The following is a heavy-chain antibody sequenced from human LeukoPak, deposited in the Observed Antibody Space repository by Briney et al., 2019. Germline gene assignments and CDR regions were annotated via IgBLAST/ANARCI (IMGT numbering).Heavy chain of an antibody. CDR1: GFTFSIYA. J-gene: IGHJ4*02. Sequence: GGSLRLSCAASGFTFSIYAMSWVRQAPGKGLEWVSAIGDTTYYADSVEGRFTISRDNSKNTLYLQMNSLRAEDTAVYYCARFLRGRYYFDYWGQGTLVTVSS. V-gene: IGHV3-23*01. CDR3: ARFLRGRYYFDY. D-gene: IGHD3-16*01. CDR2: IGDTT.